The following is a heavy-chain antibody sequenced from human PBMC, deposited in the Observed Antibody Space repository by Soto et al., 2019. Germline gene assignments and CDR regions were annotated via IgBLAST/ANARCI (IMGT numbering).Heavy chain of an antibody. CDR1: GYTFTSYA. CDR3: ARNRHSSAWSINWLDP. Sequence: GASVKVSCKPSGYTFTSYALHWVRQAPGQRLGWMGWINAGNGNTKYSQKFQGRITLTRDTSASTAYMELSSLRSEDTAVYYCARNRHSSAWSINWLDPWGQGTLVTVSS. D-gene: IGHD3-22*01. V-gene: IGHV1-3*01. CDR2: INAGNGNT. J-gene: IGHJ5*02.